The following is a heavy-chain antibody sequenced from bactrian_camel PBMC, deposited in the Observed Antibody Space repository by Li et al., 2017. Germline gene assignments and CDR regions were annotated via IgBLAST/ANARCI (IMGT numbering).Heavy chain of an antibody. D-gene: IGHD1*01. V-gene: IGHV3S40*01. CDR2: ITNGGGRAT. J-gene: IGHJ4*01. CDR3: VRGRGDWV. CDR1: GFTFSTND. Sequence: VQLVESGGGLVQPGGSLRLSCAASGFTFSTNDMTWVRQAPGKGLEWVSAITNGGGRATYYADSVKGRFTISRDDAKNTLYLQLNSLKPEDTAVYYCVRGRGDWVLGPGDPGHRL.